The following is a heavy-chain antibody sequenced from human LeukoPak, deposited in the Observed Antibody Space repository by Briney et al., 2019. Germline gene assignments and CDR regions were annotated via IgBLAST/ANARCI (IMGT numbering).Heavy chain of an antibody. V-gene: IGHV4-59*08. Sequence: SETLSLTCTVSGGSISSYYWSWIRQPPGKGLEWIGSIYHSGSTHYNPSLKSRDTISVDSSKNQFSLKLTSVTAADTAVYYCARVAAVAVKYYFDYWGQGTLVIVSS. J-gene: IGHJ4*02. D-gene: IGHD6-19*01. CDR1: GGSISSYY. CDR2: IYHSGST. CDR3: ARVAAVAVKYYFDY.